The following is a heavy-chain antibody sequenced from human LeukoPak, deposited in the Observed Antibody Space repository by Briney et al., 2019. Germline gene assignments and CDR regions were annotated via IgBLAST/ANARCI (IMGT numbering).Heavy chain of an antibody. CDR3: ARTLGVVPAAGFDY. CDR1: GYTFTGYY. J-gene: IGHJ4*02. D-gene: IGHD2-2*01. V-gene: IGHV1-2*04. Sequence: ASVKVSCKASGYTFTGYYMHWVRQAPGQGLEWMGWINPNSGGTNYAQKFQGWVTMTRDTSISTAYMELSRLRSDDTAVYYCARTLGVVPAAGFDYWGQGTLVTVSS. CDR2: INPNSGGT.